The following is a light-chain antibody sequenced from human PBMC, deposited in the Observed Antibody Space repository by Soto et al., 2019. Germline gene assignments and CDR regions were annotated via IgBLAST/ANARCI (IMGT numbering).Light chain of an antibody. CDR2: EVS. J-gene: IGLJ3*02. CDR3: SSYTSSSTGV. CDR1: SSDVGGYNY. Sequence: QSALTQPASVSGSPGQSITISCIGTSSDVGGYNYVSWYQQYPGKAPKLMIYEVSNRPSGVYNRSSGSKSGNTASLPISGRQAEDEADYYCSSYTSSSTGVFGGGTKLTVL. V-gene: IGLV2-14*01.